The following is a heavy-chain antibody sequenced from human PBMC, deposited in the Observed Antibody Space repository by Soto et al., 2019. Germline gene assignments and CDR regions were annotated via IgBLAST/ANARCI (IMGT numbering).Heavy chain of an antibody. CDR1: GGSISSSSYY. Sequence: SETLSLTCTVSGGSISSSSYYFCCIRQPPWKGLELIGSIYYSGSTYYNPSLKSRVTISVDTSKNQFSLKLSSVTAADTAVYYCARHAGLSSSQRAGFDYWGQGTLVTVSS. CDR2: IYYSGST. V-gene: IGHV4-39*01. D-gene: IGHD2-2*01. J-gene: IGHJ4*02. CDR3: ARHAGLSSSQRAGFDY.